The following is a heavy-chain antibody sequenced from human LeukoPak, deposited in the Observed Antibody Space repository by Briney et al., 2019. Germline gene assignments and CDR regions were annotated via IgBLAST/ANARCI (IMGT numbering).Heavy chain of an antibody. J-gene: IGHJ4*02. V-gene: IGHV1-8*02. Sequence: GASVKVSCKASGYTFKNYDINWVRQATGQGLEWMGWMNPNSDNTGFAQKFQDRVSMTRDTSINTAYMELTSLRSGDTAVYYCARATPGGPHGYSFDYWGQGTVVTVYS. CDR1: GYTFKNYD. CDR2: MNPNSDNT. CDR3: ARATPGGPHGYSFDY. D-gene: IGHD5-24*01.